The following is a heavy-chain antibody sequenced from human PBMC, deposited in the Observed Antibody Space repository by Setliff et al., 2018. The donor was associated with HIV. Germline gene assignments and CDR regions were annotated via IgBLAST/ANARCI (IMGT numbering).Heavy chain of an antibody. CDR3: ARHRYSSSINWFDP. CDR1: GGSASNSRYY. V-gene: IGHV4-39*01. J-gene: IGHJ5*02. CDR2: IHYNERT. D-gene: IGHD6-13*01. Sequence: PSETLSLTCTVSGGSASNSRYYWAWIRQPPGKGLEYIGSIHYNERTYYNPSLKSRVAISIDTSKNQFSLNLTSVTAADTAVYYCARHRYSSSINWFDPWGQGTLVTVSS.